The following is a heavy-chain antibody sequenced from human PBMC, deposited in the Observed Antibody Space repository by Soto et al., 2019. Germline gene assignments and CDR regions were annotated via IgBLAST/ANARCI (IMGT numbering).Heavy chain of an antibody. CDR3: AREKGSIAVAGTYYYYYYGMDV. Sequence: EVQLVESGGGLVQPGGSLRLSCAASGFTFSSYEMNWVRQAPGKGLEWVSYISSSGSTIHYADSVKGRFNISRDNAKNAMYLQMNGLRAEDTAVYYCAREKGSIAVAGTYYYYYYGMDVWGQGTTVTVSS. CDR2: ISSSGSTI. V-gene: IGHV3-48*03. CDR1: GFTFSSYE. D-gene: IGHD6-19*01. J-gene: IGHJ6*02.